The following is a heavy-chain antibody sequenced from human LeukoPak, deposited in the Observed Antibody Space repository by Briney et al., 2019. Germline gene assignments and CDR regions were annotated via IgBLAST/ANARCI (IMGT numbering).Heavy chain of an antibody. CDR1: GGTFTSYA. V-gene: IGHV1-69*01. D-gene: IGHD1-7*01. Sequence: SVKVSCKASGGTFTSYAISWVRQAPGQGLEWMGGIIPIFGTANYAQKFQGRVTITADESMSTAYMELSSLRSEDTAVYYGARGGGELEDWPIDYWGQGTLVTVSS. CDR2: IIPIFGTA. CDR3: ARGGGELEDWPIDY. J-gene: IGHJ4*02.